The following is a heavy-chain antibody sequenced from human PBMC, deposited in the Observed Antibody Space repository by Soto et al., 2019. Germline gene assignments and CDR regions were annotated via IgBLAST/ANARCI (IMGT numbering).Heavy chain of an antibody. V-gene: IGHV3-33*01. CDR1: GFTFSRHV. CDR2: IWYDGSNK. Sequence: GGSLRLSCAASGFTFSRHVMHWVRQAPGKGLEWVAVIWYDGSNKYYADSVKGRFTVSRDNSKNTLYLQMNNLRAEDMAVYYCARRGYSGYEDYYYGMDVWGQGTTVTVSS. D-gene: IGHD5-12*01. CDR3: ARRGYSGYEDYYYGMDV. J-gene: IGHJ6*02.